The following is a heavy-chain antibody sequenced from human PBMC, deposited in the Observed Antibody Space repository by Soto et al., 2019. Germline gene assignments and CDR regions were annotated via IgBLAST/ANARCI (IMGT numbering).Heavy chain of an antibody. CDR3: AKHSEYQLLSWFDP. Sequence: EVQLLESGGGLVQPGGSLRLSCAASGFSFSTYAMSWVRQAPGKGLEWVSGISAGGGNTFYADSVRGRFTISRDNSKNTLNLQMSSLRAENTALYYCAKHSEYQLLSWFDPWGQGTLATASS. CDR1: GFSFSTYA. J-gene: IGHJ5*02. V-gene: IGHV3-23*01. D-gene: IGHD2-2*01. CDR2: ISAGGGNT.